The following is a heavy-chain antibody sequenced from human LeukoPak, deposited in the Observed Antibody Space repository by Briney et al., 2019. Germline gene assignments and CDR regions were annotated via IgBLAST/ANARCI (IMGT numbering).Heavy chain of an antibody. CDR3: ARLYDSSGYTNWLDP. Sequence: KSSETLSLTCTVSGGSTSSHYWSWIRQPPGKGLEWIGYIYYSGSSKYNPSLKSRVTISVDTSKNQFSLKPSSVTAADTAVYYCARLYDSSGYTNWLDPWGQGTLVTVSS. J-gene: IGHJ5*02. CDR1: GGSTSSHY. CDR2: IYYSGSS. D-gene: IGHD3-22*01. V-gene: IGHV4-59*11.